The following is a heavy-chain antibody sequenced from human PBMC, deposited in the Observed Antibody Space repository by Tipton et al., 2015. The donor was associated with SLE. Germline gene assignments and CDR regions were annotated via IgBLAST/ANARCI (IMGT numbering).Heavy chain of an antibody. CDR1: GGSISSSSYY. D-gene: IGHD6-13*01. Sequence: LRLSCTVSGGSISSSSYYWGWIRQPPGKGLEWIGSIYYSGSTYYNPSLKSRVTISVDTSKNQFSLKPSSVTAADTAVYYCARDGGEAAAGTGALDIWGQGTMVTVSS. CDR3: ARDGGEAAAGTGALDI. V-gene: IGHV4-39*07. CDR2: IYYSGST. J-gene: IGHJ3*02.